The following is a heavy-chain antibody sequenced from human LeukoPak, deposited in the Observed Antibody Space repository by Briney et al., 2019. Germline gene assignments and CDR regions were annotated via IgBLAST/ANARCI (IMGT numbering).Heavy chain of an antibody. CDR2: IYYSAST. CDR3: ARSRKTSVDY. J-gene: IGHJ4*02. Sequence: SETLSLTCTVSGGSISSSSYYWSWIRQPPGKGLEWIGYIYYSASTNYNPSLKSRVTISVDTSKNQCSLKLSSVTAADTAVYYCARSRKTSVDYWGQGTLVTVSS. D-gene: IGHD1-1*01. V-gene: IGHV4-61*01. CDR1: GGSISSSSYY.